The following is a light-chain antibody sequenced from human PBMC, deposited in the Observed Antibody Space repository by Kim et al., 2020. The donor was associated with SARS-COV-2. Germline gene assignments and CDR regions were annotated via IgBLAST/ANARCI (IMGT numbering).Light chain of an antibody. CDR3: QHYIRFPYT. Sequence: SLGDRSTNTCRASQTISTGLAWYQQKPGKATKLLLYLASTLESGVPSRFSGSGSGTEFTLTIDSLQPDDFATYYCQHYIRFPYTFGQGTKLEI. CDR1: QTISTG. J-gene: IGKJ2*01. CDR2: LAS. V-gene: IGKV1-5*03.